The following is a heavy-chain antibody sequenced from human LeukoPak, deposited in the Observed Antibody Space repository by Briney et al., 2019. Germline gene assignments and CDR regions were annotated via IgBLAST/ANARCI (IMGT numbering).Heavy chain of an antibody. CDR1: GFTFSSYS. CDR3: ARGKGLYYFDY. Sequence: GGSLRLSCAASGFTFSSYSMNWVRQAPGKGLEWVSSISSSSYIYYAASVKGRFTISRDNAKNSLYLQMNSLRAEDTAVYYCARGKGLYYFDYWGQGTLVTVSS. J-gene: IGHJ4*02. V-gene: IGHV3-21*01. CDR2: ISSSSYI.